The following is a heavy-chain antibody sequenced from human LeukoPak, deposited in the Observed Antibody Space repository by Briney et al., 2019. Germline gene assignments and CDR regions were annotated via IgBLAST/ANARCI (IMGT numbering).Heavy chain of an antibody. CDR3: ASGIAARPNLKYYFDY. D-gene: IGHD6-6*01. Sequence: SETLSLTCTVSGGSISSYSYYWGWIRQPPGKGLEWIGSMYHNGSTYYNPSLRSRVTISVDTSRNQFSLKLSSVTAADTAVYYCASGIAARPNLKYYFDYWGQGTLVTVSS. J-gene: IGHJ4*02. V-gene: IGHV4-39*01. CDR2: MYHNGST. CDR1: GGSISSYSYY.